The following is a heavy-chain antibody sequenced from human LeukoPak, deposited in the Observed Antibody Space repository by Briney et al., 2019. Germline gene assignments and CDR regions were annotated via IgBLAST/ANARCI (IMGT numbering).Heavy chain of an antibody. CDR1: GFTFSSYG. D-gene: IGHD3-22*01. V-gene: IGHV3-30*18. Sequence: GGSLRLSCAASGFTFSSYGMHWVRQAPGKGLEWVAVISYDGSNKYYADSVKGRFTISRDNSKKTLYLQMNSLRAEDTAVYYCAKDTYYYDSSGYTFDYWDQGTLVTVSS. CDR3: AKDTYYYDSSGYTFDY. J-gene: IGHJ4*02. CDR2: ISYDGSNK.